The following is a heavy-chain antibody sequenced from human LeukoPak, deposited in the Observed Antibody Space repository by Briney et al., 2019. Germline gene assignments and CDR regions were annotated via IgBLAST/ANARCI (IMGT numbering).Heavy chain of an antibody. D-gene: IGHD3-3*01. J-gene: IGHJ4*02. CDR3: ARIEYITAGMYYFDY. V-gene: IGHV5-51*01. CDR2: IYPGDSDT. CDR1: GYSFTSCW. Sequence: GESLKISCKSSGYSFTSCWIGWVRQMPGKGLEWMGIIYPGDSDTSYSPSFQGQVTISADKSISTAYLQWSSVKASGTAMYYCARIEYITAGMYYFDYWGQGTLVTVTS.